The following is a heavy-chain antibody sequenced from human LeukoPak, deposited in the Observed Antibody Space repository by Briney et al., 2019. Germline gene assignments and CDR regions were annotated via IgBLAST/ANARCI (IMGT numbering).Heavy chain of an antibody. CDR2: ISHSGST. D-gene: IGHD6-19*01. Sequence: SETLSLTCVVSGYSISNDYYWGWIRQPPGRGVEWIGSISHSGSTYYNPSLKSRVTISADTSKNQFSLKLSSVTAADTAVYYCATEVGQWLVRTWGQGTLVTVSS. J-gene: IGHJ5*02. V-gene: IGHV4-38-2*01. CDR1: GYSISNDYY. CDR3: ATEVGQWLVRT.